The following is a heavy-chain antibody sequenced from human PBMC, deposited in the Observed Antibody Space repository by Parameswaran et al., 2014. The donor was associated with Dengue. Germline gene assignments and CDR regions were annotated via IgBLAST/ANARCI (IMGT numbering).Heavy chain of an antibody. CDR3: SREGRDSRYYGMDV. CDR1: GGSISSYY. V-gene: IGHV4-4*07. Sequence: SETLSLTCTVSGGSISSYYWSWIRQPAGRDLEWIGRIYPGGSTIYNPSLNRRVTMSVDTSKNQFSLKLTSVTAADTAVYYCSREGRDSRYYGMDVWGQGTTVTVSS. J-gene: IGHJ6*02. D-gene: IGHD5-18*01. CDR2: IYPGGST.